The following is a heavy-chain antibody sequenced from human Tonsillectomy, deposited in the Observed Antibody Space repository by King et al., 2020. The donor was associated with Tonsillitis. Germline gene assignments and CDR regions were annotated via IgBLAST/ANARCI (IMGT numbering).Heavy chain of an antibody. CDR2: IIPIFGTV. V-gene: IGHV1-69*13. CDR1: GGSFSNYA. D-gene: IGHD6-13*01. J-gene: IGHJ6*02. CDR3: ATRNQTMSAAGYYYYGLDV. Sequence: QLVQSGAEVKKPGSSLKVSCQASGGSFSNYAVSWVRQAPGQGLEWMGAIIPIFGTVQYAQKFQGRVTITADASTSTAYLEFSSLRSEDTAMYYCATRNQTMSAAGYYYYGLDVWGQGTAVTVSS.